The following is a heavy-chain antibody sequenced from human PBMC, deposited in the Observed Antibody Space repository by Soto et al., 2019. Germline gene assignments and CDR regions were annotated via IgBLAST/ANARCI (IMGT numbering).Heavy chain of an antibody. Sequence: XSVKVSSTAFAYSFTSYGSSWVRRAPGQGLEWMGWISAYNGNTNYAQKLQGRVTMTTDTSTSTAYMELRSLRSDDTAVYYRARDGSVNTVRYYGMDVWGQGTTVTVSS. J-gene: IGHJ6*02. CDR3: ARDGSVNTVRYYGMDV. CDR2: ISAYNGNT. D-gene: IGHD4-4*01. CDR1: AYSFTSYG. V-gene: IGHV1-18*04.